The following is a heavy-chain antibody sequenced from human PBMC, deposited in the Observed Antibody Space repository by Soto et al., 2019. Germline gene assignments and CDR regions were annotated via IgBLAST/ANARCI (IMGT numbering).Heavy chain of an antibody. V-gene: IGHV3-21*01. CDR2: ISSSSSYI. CDR1: GFTFSSYS. Sequence: GGSLRLSCAASGFTFSSYSMNWVRQAPGKGLEWVSSISSSSSYIYYADSVKGRFTISRDNAKNSLYLQMNSLRAEDTAVYYCARDSYGSGSYYSYDAFDIWGQGTMVTVSS. J-gene: IGHJ3*02. D-gene: IGHD3-10*01. CDR3: ARDSYGSGSYYSYDAFDI.